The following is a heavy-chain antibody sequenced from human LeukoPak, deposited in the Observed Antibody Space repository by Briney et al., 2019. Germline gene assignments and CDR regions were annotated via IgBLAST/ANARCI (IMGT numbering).Heavy chain of an antibody. V-gene: IGHV1-2*02. J-gene: IGHJ4*02. CDR2: INPNSGGT. CDR1: GYTFTGYY. Sequence: GASVKVSCKASGYTFTGYYMHWVRQAPGQGLEWMGWINPNSGGTNYAQKFQGRVTMTRDTSISTAYMELSRLRSDDTAVYYCARDLGRGYSGYDSGPYYFDYWGQGTLVTVSS. D-gene: IGHD5-12*01. CDR3: ARDLGRGYSGYDSGPYYFDY.